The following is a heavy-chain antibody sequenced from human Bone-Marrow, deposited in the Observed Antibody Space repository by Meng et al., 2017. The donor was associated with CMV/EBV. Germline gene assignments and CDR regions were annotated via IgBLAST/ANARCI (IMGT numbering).Heavy chain of an antibody. V-gene: IGHV3-7*01. J-gene: IGHJ6*02. CDR3: AKDPATMVRGVIMTYYYYYGMDV. D-gene: IGHD3-10*01. CDR1: GFTFSSYW. CDR2: IKQDGSEK. Sequence: GESLKISCAASGFTFSSYWMSWVRQAPGKGLEWVANIKQDGSEKYYVDSVKGRFTIPRDNAKNSLYLQMNSLRAEDTAVYYCAKDPATMVRGVIMTYYYYYGMDVWGQGTTVTVSS.